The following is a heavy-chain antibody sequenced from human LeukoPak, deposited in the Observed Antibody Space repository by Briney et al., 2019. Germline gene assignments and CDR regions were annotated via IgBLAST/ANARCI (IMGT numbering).Heavy chain of an antibody. CDR3: ARDSVTTIVVPYAF. Sequence: GGSLILSCVASGFTFSNYWMCWVRQAPGRGLVWLANMNHDGSHIYYVESVKGRVTISRDNAKNSLYLQLGSLRAEDTAVYYCARDSVTTIVVPYAFWGQGTLVTVSS. CDR2: MNHDGSHI. J-gene: IGHJ4*02. D-gene: IGHD3-22*01. CDR1: GFTFSNYW. V-gene: IGHV3-7*01.